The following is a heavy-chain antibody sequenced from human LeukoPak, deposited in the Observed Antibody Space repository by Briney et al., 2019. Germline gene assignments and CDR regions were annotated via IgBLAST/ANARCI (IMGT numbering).Heavy chain of an antibody. J-gene: IGHJ4*02. CDR2: ISGSGGST. V-gene: IGHV3-23*01. Sequence: GGSLRLSCAASGFTFSSYAMSWVRQAPGKGLEWVSAISGSGGSTYYADSVKGRFTISRDKSKNTLYLQMNSLRAEDTAVYYCAKVLGHIVGATSDYWGQGTLVTVSS. D-gene: IGHD1-26*01. CDR1: GFTFSSYA. CDR3: AKVLGHIVGATSDY.